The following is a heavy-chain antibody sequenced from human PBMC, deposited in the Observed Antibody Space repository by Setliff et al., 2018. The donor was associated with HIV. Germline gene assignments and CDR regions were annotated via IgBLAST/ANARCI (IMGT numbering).Heavy chain of an antibody. CDR3: TTGDRGYNGYDTSHFDY. CDR1: GFSFSSYG. CDR2: IKIKADGGTT. D-gene: IGHD5-12*01. V-gene: IGHV3-15*01. Sequence: PGGSLRLSCAASGFSFSSYGMHWVRQAPGKGLEWVGHIKIKADGGTTDYTAPVKGRFTISRDDSKNTLYLQMNSLKTEDTAVYYCTTGDRGYNGYDTSHFDYLGPGTLVTVSS. J-gene: IGHJ4*02.